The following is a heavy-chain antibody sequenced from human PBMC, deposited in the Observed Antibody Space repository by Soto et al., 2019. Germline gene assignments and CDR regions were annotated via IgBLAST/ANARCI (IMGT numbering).Heavy chain of an antibody. Sequence: GASVKVSCKASGYTFTSYGISWVRQAPGQGLEWMGWISAYNGNTNYAQKLQGRVTMTTDTSTSTAYMELRSLRSDDTAVYYCARAGSYYDFWSGFYGMDVWGQGTMVTVSS. J-gene: IGHJ6*02. CDR1: GYTFTSYG. D-gene: IGHD3-3*01. CDR3: ARAGSYYDFWSGFYGMDV. CDR2: ISAYNGNT. V-gene: IGHV1-18*01.